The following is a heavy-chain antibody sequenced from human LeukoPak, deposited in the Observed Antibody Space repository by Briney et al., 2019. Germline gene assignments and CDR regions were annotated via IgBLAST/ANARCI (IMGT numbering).Heavy chain of an antibody. Sequence: ASVKVSCKVSGYTLTELSMHWVRQVPGKGLEWMGGFDPEDGETIYAQKFQGRVTMTEDTSTDTAYMELSSLRSEDTAVYYCATTYSGYDSFLDYWGQGTLVTVSS. CDR1: GYTLTELS. J-gene: IGHJ4*02. D-gene: IGHD5-12*01. V-gene: IGHV1-24*01. CDR2: FDPEDGET. CDR3: ATTYSGYDSFLDY.